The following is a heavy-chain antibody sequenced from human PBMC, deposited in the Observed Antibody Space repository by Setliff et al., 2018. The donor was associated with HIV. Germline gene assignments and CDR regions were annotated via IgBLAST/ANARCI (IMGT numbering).Heavy chain of an antibody. D-gene: IGHD5-18*01. Sequence: LRLSCAASGFTFTFYWMSWVRQAPGKGLEWVANINQDGSEKYYVDSVKGRFTISRDNAKNSLYLQVKSLRAEDTAVYYCAREGRDSYGLSTFFFDYWGQGTLVTVSS. J-gene: IGHJ4*02. CDR1: GFTFTFYW. CDR2: INQDGSEK. CDR3: AREGRDSYGLSTFFFDY. V-gene: IGHV3-7*03.